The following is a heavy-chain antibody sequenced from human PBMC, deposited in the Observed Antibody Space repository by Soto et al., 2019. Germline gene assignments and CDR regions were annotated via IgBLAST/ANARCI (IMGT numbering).Heavy chain of an antibody. CDR1: GFTFSSYA. Sequence: GSLRVSGAASGFTFSSYAMSWVRQAPGKGLEWVSAISGSGCSTYYADSVKGRFTISRDNSKNTLYLQMNSLRAEDTAVYYCAKTHYGSGSYYTTNFDYWGQGTLVTVSS. V-gene: IGHV3-23*01. D-gene: IGHD3-10*01. CDR3: AKTHYGSGSYYTTNFDY. J-gene: IGHJ4*02. CDR2: ISGSGCST.